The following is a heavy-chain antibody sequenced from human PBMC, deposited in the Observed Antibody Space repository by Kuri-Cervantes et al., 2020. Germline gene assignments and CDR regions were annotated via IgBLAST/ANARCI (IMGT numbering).Heavy chain of an antibody. V-gene: IGHV3-74*01. Sequence: GESLKISCAASGFTFSSYWMHWVRQAPGKGLVWVSRINSDGSSTSYADSVKGRFTISRDNAKNTLYLQMNSLRAEDTAVYYCARGHPVTVTTQVGIPGMYGMDDWGQGNTV. D-gene: IGHD4-17*01. CDR2: INSDGSST. CDR1: GFTFSSYW. CDR3: ARGHPVTVTTQVGIPGMYGMDD. J-gene: IGHJ6*01.